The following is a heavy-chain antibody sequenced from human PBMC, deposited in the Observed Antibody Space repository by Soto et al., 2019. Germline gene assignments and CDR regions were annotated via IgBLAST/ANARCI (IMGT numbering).Heavy chain of an antibody. CDR3: ALIFYDFWSGYYGGYYFDY. D-gene: IGHD3-3*01. V-gene: IGHV1-46*03. CDR2: INPSGGST. CDR1: GYTFTSYY. J-gene: IGHJ4*02. Sequence: QVQLVQSGAEVKKPGASVKVSCKASGYTFTSYYMHWVRQAPGQGLEWMGIINPSGGSTSYAQKFQGRVTMTMDKATSKVYMDLSSLRSEDTAVYYCALIFYDFWSGYYGGYYFDYWGQGTLVTVSS.